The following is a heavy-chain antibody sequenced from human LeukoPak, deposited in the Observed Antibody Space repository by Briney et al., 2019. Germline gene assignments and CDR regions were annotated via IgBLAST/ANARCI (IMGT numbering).Heavy chain of an antibody. Sequence: SETLSLTCTVSGGSISSYYWSWLRQPPGKGLEWIGYIYDSGSTNYNPSLKSRVSISGDTSKNQFSMNLSSVTAADTAVYYCARDGWNYGEDFDYWGQGALVTVSS. D-gene: IGHD1-7*01. CDR1: GGSISSYY. J-gene: IGHJ4*02. CDR3: ARDGWNYGEDFDY. V-gene: IGHV4-59*13. CDR2: IYDSGST.